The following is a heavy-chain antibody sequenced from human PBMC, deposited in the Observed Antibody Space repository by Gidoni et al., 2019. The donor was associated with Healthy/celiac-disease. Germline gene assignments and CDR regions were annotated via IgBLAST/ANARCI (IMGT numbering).Heavy chain of an antibody. Sequence: EVQLLESGGGLVQPGGSLRLSCAAPGFTFRSYAMSWVRQAPGKGLEWVSAISGSGGSTYYADSVKGRFTISRDNSKNTLYLQMNSLRAEDTAVYYCAKDRCSGGSCYSDYWGQGTLVTVSS. CDR2: ISGSGGST. CDR1: GFTFRSYA. J-gene: IGHJ4*02. V-gene: IGHV3-23*01. D-gene: IGHD2-15*01. CDR3: AKDRCSGGSCYSDY.